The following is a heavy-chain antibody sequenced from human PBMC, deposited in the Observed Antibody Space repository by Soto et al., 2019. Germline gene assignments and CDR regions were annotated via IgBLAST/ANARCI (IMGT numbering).Heavy chain of an antibody. CDR1: GFTFGHSY. J-gene: IGHJ5*02. V-gene: IGHV3-11*06. CDR3: VRGGGGGLFDP. CDR2: ISPGSRYP. Sequence: PRGSLRLSWAGSGFTFGHSYMSWIRQAPGKGLEWLSYISPGSRYPAYADSVKGRFTISRDNAKRSLYLQMMSLTAEDTAIYYCVRGGGGGLFDPWGQGTMVTVFS. D-gene: IGHD2-15*01.